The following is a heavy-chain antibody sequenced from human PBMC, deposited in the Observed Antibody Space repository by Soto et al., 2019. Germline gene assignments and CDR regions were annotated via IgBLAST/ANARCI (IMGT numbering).Heavy chain of an antibody. D-gene: IGHD2-8*01. CDR2: ISAYNGNT. CDR3: AREFLPYLGVLTLQSPKAGFDY. CDR1: GYTFTSYG. V-gene: IGHV1-18*01. Sequence: ASVKVSCKASGYTFTSYGISWVRQAPGQGLEWMGWISAYNGNTNYAQKLQGRVTMTTDTSTSTAYMELRSLRSDDTAVYYCAREFLPYLGVLTLQSPKAGFDYWGQGTLVTVSS. J-gene: IGHJ4*02.